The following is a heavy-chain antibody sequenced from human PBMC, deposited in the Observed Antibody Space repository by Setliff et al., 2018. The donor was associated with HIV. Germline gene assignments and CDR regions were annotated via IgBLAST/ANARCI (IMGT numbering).Heavy chain of an antibody. CDR3: AREEYDRDF. CDR1: GYSFTDYF. CDR2: IIPLVGTA. Sequence: ASVKVSCKASGYSFTDYFMHWVRQAPGQWLEWMGGIIPLVGTANYAQRFQGRVTIIADESTSTAYMELTSLRSEDTAVYYCAREEYDRDFWGQGTKVTVSS. D-gene: IGHD3-22*01. V-gene: IGHV1-69*13. J-gene: IGHJ3*01.